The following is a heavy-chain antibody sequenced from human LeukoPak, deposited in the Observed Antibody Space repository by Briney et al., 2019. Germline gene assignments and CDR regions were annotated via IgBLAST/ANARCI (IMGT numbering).Heavy chain of an antibody. D-gene: IGHD3-3*01. J-gene: IGHJ3*01. CDR1: GFTFSSYW. V-gene: IGHV3-7*05. CDR3: ATGRSLERLSQTFDV. Sequence: GGSLRLSCTASGFTFSSYWMTWVRQAPGKGLEWVANIKPDGSAKYYVDSVKGRFAISRDNAKNSLYLQLNSLRAEDTAVYYCATGRSLERLSQTFDVWGQGTMVTVSS. CDR2: IKPDGSAK.